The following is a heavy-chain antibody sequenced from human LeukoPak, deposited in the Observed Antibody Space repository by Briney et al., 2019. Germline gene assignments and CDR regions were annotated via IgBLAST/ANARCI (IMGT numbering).Heavy chain of an antibody. Sequence: GGSLRLSCATSGFTFSGNSMNWVRQAPGKGLEWVAVISYDGSNKYYADSVKGRFTISRDNSKNTLYLQMNSLRAEDTAVYYCARGGGYSTPNFDYWGQGTLVTVSS. CDR2: ISYDGSNK. CDR3: ARGGGYSTPNFDY. CDR1: GFTFSGNS. D-gene: IGHD3-22*01. J-gene: IGHJ4*02. V-gene: IGHV3-30*03.